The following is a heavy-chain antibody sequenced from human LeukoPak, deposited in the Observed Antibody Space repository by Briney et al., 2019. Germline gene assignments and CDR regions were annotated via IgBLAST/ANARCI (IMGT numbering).Heavy chain of an antibody. CDR3: ARDKAGLTFSGWYANFDY. V-gene: IGHV3-30*01. CDR2: ISYDGSNK. D-gene: IGHD6-13*01. CDR1: GFTFSSYA. J-gene: IGHJ4*02. Sequence: GGSLRLSCAASGFTFSSYAMHWVRQAPGKGLEWVAVISYDGSNKYYADSVKGRFTISRDNSKNTLYLQMNSLRAEDTAVYYCARDKAGLTFSGWYANFDYWGQGTLVTVSS.